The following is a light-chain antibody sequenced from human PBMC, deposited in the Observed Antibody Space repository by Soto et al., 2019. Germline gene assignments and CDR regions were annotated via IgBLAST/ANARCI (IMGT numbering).Light chain of an antibody. CDR3: CSFAGSATWI. Sequence: QSALTQPASVSGSPGQSITNSCTGTSSDVGSYNLVSWYQQHPGKAPKLMIYEVNKWPSGVSNRFSGSKSGNTASLTISGLQAEDEADYYCCSFAGSATWIFGGGTKLTVL. J-gene: IGLJ2*01. CDR1: SSDVGSYNL. CDR2: EVN. V-gene: IGLV2-23*02.